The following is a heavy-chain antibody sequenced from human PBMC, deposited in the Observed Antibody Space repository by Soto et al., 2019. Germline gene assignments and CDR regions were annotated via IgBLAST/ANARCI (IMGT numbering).Heavy chain of an antibody. CDR3: AIGDVLDY. CDR2: INPSDGRT. D-gene: IGHD2-21*01. V-gene: IGHV1-46*01. CDR1: GYTFTNYY. Sequence: ASVKVSCKTSGYTFTNYYLHSVRQAPGQGLEWMGMINPSDGRTNYAQKFQGRLTMTRDTSTSTVYMELSSLRSEDTAVYYCAIGDVLDYWGQGTLVTVSS. J-gene: IGHJ4*02.